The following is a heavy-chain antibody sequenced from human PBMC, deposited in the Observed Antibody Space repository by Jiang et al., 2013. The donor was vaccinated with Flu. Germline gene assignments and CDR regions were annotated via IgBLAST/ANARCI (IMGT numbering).Heavy chain of an antibody. Sequence: WINTNTGNPTYAQGFTGRFVFSLDTSVSTACLQISSLKAADTAVYYCARADADGTFDYWGQGTLVTVSS. D-gene: IGHD5-24*01. CDR3: ARADADGTFDY. CDR2: INTNTGNP. V-gene: IGHV7-4-1*02. J-gene: IGHJ4*02.